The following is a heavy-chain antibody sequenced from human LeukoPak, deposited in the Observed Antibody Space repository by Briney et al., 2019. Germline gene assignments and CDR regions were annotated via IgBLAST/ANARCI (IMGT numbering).Heavy chain of an antibody. J-gene: IGHJ5*02. CDR1: GFTFSQYS. CDR2: LRYTGET. CDR3: ARDAGNSGYGCDL. Sequence: GSLRLSCAASGFTFSQYSINWVRQAPGQGLEWVSHLRYTGETFYADSVKGRFTISRDNVRNSLYLQMNSLRAEDTAMYYCARDAGNSGYGCDLWGQGTLVTVSS. D-gene: IGHD5-12*01. V-gene: IGHV3-48*01.